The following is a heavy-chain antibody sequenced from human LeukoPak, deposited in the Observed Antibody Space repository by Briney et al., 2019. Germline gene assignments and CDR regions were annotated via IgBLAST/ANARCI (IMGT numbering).Heavy chain of an antibody. D-gene: IGHD5-12*01. CDR3: ASFVIGGYRYFDY. Sequence: GXSLEISCQGFGSNFTSYWIGWVRQLPGKGVEWMGIIYPGDCDTRYSTSFQAQVTISADKSIITAYLQWSSLKASDTAMYYCASFVIGGYRYFDYWGPGTLVTVSS. CDR2: IYPGDCDT. CDR1: GSNFTSYW. J-gene: IGHJ4*02. V-gene: IGHV5-51*01.